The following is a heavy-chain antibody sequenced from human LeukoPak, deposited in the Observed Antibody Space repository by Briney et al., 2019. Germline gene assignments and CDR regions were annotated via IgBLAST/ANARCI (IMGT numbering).Heavy chain of an antibody. CDR2: ISGSGGAI. J-gene: IGHJ4*02. D-gene: IGHD3-10*01. Sequence: GGSLRLSCPASGFSFRGYSMCWVRQAPGKGLEWVSVISGSGGAIYYADSVKGRFTISRDNSKNTLYLQMNSLRVEDTAVYYCAKNSGSSFFGSEIPDWGQGTLVTVSS. CDR3: AKNSGSSFFGSEIPD. V-gene: IGHV3-23*01. CDR1: GFSFRGYS.